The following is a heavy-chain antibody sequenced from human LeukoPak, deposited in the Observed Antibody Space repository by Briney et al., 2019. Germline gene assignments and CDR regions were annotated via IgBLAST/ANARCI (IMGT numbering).Heavy chain of an antibody. CDR3: ARVGLWNWFDP. V-gene: IGHV4-30-4*01. J-gene: IGHJ5*02. Sequence: PSETLSLTCTVTGGSISSGDYYWSWIRQPPGKGLEWIGYIYYSGSTYYNPSLKSRVTISVDTSKNQFSLKLSSVTAADTAVYYCARVGLWNWFDPWGQGTLVTVSS. CDR2: IYYSGST. CDR1: GGSISSGDYY. D-gene: IGHD5-18*01.